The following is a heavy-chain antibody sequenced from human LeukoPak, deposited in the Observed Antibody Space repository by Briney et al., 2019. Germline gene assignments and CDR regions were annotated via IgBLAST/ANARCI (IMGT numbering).Heavy chain of an antibody. CDR1: GFTFSSYG. CDR3: ATPYHSSSWFDY. D-gene: IGHD6-13*01. V-gene: IGHV3-30*02. J-gene: IGHJ4*02. CDR2: IRYDGSNK. Sequence: PGGSLRLSCAASGFTFSSYGMHWVRQAPGKGLEWVAFIRYDGSNKYYADSVKGRFTISRDNSKNTLYLQMNSLRAEDTAVYYCATPYHSSSWFDYWGQGTLVTVSS.